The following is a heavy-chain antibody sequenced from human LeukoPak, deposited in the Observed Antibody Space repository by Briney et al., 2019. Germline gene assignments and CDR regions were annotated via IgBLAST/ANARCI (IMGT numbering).Heavy chain of an antibody. D-gene: IGHD1-14*01. Sequence: GGSLRLSCAASGFTFSSYSMSWVRQAPGKGLEWVSSISSSSSYIYYADSVKGRFTISRDNAKNSLYLQMNSLRAEDTAVYYCARAAGTDAFDIWGQGTMVTVSS. J-gene: IGHJ3*02. CDR1: GFTFSSYS. V-gene: IGHV3-21*01. CDR2: ISSSSSYI. CDR3: ARAAGTDAFDI.